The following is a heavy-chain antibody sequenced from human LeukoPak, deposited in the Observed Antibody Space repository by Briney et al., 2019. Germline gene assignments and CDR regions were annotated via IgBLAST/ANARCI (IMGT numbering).Heavy chain of an antibody. V-gene: IGHV1-69*13. CDR1: GGTFSSYA. J-gene: IGHJ5*02. Sequence: SVKVSCKASGGTFSSYAISWVRQAPGQGLGWMGGIIPFFGTANYAQTFQSRVTITADESTSTAYMELSSLRSEDTAVYYCARDLVKGIWFGRGNNWFDPWGQGTLVTVSS. CDR3: ARDLVKGIWFGRGNNWFDP. CDR2: IIPFFGTA. D-gene: IGHD3-10*01.